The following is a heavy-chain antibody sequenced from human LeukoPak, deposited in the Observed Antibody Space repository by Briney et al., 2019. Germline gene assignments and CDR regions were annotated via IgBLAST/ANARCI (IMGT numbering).Heavy chain of an antibody. CDR2: INPSGGST. CDR1: GYTFTSYY. V-gene: IGHV1-46*01. CDR3: ARYCSSTSCYGYYYGMDV. Sequence: ASVKVSCKASGYTFTSYYMHWVRQAPGQELEWMGIINPSGGSTSYAQKFQGRVTMTRDTSTSTVYMELSSLRSEDTAVYYCARYCSSTSCYGYYYGMDVWGKGTTVTVSS. D-gene: IGHD2-2*01. J-gene: IGHJ6*04.